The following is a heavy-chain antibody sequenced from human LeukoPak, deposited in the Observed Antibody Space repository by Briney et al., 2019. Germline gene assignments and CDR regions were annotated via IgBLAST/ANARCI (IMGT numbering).Heavy chain of an antibody. J-gene: IGHJ4*02. CDR2: ISRSSSTI. V-gene: IGHV3-48*01. CDR3: ARDLGGSYSLSEYYFDY. Sequence: PGGSLSLSCAASGFTFSSYSMNWVRQAPGKGLEWVSYISRSSSTIYYADSVKGRFTISRDNAKNSLYLQMNSLRAEDTAVYYCARDLGGSYSLSEYYFDYWGQGTLVTVSS. CDR1: GFTFSSYS. D-gene: IGHD1-26*01.